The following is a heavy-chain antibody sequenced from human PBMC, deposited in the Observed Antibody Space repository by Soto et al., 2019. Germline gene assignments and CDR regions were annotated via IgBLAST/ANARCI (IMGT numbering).Heavy chain of an antibody. CDR2: ISGSGGST. D-gene: IGHD3-3*01. V-gene: IGHV3-23*01. J-gene: IGHJ4*02. Sequence: GGSLRLSCAASGFTFSSYAMSWVRQAPGKGLEWVSAISGSGGSTYYADSVKGRFTISRDNSKNTLYLQMNSLRAEDTAVYYCAKVSVDFWSGYYYYFDYWGQGTLVTVSS. CDR1: GFTFSSYA. CDR3: AKVSVDFWSGYYYYFDY.